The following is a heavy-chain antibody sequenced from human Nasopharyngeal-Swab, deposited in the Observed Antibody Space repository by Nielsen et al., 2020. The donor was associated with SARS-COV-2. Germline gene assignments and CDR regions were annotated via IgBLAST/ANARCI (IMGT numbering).Heavy chain of an antibody. CDR3: ARVVRYCSSTSCYFFDY. CDR1: GGTFNNYA. Sequence: KISCKASGGTFNNYAINWVRQAPGQGLEWMGGIIPIFGTGKYAQNFQGRVTITADESTSTAYMELSSLRSEDTAVYYCARVVRYCSSTSCYFFDYWGQGTLVTVSS. D-gene: IGHD2-2*01. CDR2: IIPIFGTG. J-gene: IGHJ4*02. V-gene: IGHV1-69*01.